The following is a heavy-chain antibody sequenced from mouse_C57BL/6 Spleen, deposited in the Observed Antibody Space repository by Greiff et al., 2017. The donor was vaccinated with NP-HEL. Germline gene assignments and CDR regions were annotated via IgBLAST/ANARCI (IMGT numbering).Heavy chain of an antibody. Sequence: EVMLVESGGGLVKPGGSLKLSCAASGFTFSSYAMSWVRQTPEKRLEWVATISDGGSYTYYPDNVKGRFTISRDNAKNNLYLQMSHLKSEDTAMYYCARGYEPFAYWGQGTLVTVSA. CDR2: ISDGGSYT. CDR1: GFTFSSYA. CDR3: ARGYEPFAY. J-gene: IGHJ3*01. D-gene: IGHD3-1*01. V-gene: IGHV5-4*03.